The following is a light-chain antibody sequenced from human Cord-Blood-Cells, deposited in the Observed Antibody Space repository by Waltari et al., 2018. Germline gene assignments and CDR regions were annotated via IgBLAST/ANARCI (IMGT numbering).Light chain of an antibody. CDR2: SNN. CDR1: SSNIGSNT. V-gene: IGLV1-44*01. CDR3: AAWDDSLNGWV. Sequence: QSVLTHPPSASGTTGQRVTIPCSGSSSNIGSNTVHGYQQLPGTAPKLLIYSNNQRPPGVPDRFSGSKSGTSASLAISGLQSEDEADYYCAAWDDSLNGWVFGGGTKLTVL. J-gene: IGLJ3*02.